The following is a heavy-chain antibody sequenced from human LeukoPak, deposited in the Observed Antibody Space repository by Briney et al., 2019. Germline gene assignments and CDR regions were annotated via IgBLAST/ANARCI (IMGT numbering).Heavy chain of an antibody. Sequence: ASVKVSCKASGYTFTGYYMHWVRQAPGQGLEWMGWINPNSGGTNYAQKFQGRVTMTRDTSISTAYMELSRLRSDDTAVYYCAREYESSGWSEYFYYFDYWGQGTLVTVSS. CDR2: INPNSGGT. D-gene: IGHD6-13*01. CDR3: AREYESSGWSEYFYYFDY. CDR1: GYTFTGYY. V-gene: IGHV1-2*02. J-gene: IGHJ4*02.